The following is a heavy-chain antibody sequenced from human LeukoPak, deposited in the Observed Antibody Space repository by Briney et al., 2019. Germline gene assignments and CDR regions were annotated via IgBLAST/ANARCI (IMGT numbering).Heavy chain of an antibody. V-gene: IGHV4-59*01. J-gene: IGHJ5*02. CDR1: GDSISSYY. Sequence: SETLSLTCTVSGDSISSYYWSWIRQPPGKGLEWIGYIYYSGSTNYNPSLKSRVTISVDTSKNQFSLKLSSVTAADTAVYYCARLFSGSCNWFDPWGQGTLVTVSS. CDR2: IYYSGST. CDR3: ARLFSGSCNWFDP. D-gene: IGHD1-26*01.